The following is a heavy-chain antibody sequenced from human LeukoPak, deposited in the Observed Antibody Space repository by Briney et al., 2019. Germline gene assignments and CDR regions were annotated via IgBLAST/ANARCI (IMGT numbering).Heavy chain of an antibody. J-gene: IGHJ3*02. Sequence: GGSLRLSCAASGFSFSSYGMQWVRQAPDKGLEWVAVVSADGGTKYYGGSVRGRFTISRDNSKNTVYLQMNSLRAEDTALYYCASPSSGQSFDIWGQGTIVTVSS. CDR1: GFSFSSYG. V-gene: IGHV3-30*03. CDR3: ASPSSGQSFDI. CDR2: VSADGGTK. D-gene: IGHD6-19*01.